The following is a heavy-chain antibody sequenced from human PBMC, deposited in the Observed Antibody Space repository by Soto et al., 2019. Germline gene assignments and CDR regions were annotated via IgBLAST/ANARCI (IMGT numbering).Heavy chain of an antibody. Sequence: VQLLESGGGLVQPGGSLRLSCAASGFTFSSYAMSWVRQAPGKGLEWVSAISGSGGSTYYADSVKGRFTISRDNSKNTLYLQMNSLRAEDTAVYYCAKDARGYSYGTPYYFDYWGQGTLVTVSS. J-gene: IGHJ4*02. CDR2: ISGSGGST. CDR1: GFTFSSYA. V-gene: IGHV3-23*01. CDR3: AKDARGYSYGTPYYFDY. D-gene: IGHD5-18*01.